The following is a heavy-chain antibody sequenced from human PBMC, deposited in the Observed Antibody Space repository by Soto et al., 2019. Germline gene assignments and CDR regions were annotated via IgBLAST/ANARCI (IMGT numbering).Heavy chain of an antibody. CDR1: GYSFTSYW. J-gene: IGHJ6*02. Sequence: PGESLKISCKGSGYSFTSYWISWVRQMPGKGLEWMGRIDPSDSYTNYSPSFQGHVTISADKSISTAYLQWSSLKASDTAMYYCARRRYSSSSWSGYGMDVWGQGTTVTVSS. D-gene: IGHD6-6*01. CDR3: ARRRYSSSSWSGYGMDV. V-gene: IGHV5-10-1*01. CDR2: IDPSDSYT.